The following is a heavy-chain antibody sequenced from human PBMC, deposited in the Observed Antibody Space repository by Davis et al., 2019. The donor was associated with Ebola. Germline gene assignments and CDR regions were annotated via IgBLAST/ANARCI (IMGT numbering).Heavy chain of an antibody. V-gene: IGHV5-51*01. D-gene: IGHD5-24*01. CDR1: GYSFTSYW. CDR2: IYPGDSDT. CDR3: ARLGSRRDGSYGEFGY. J-gene: IGHJ4*02. Sequence: PGGSLRLSCKGSGYSFTSYWIGWVRQMPGKGLEWMGIIYPGDSDTRYSPSFQGQVTISADKSISTAYLQWSSLKASDTAMYYCARLGSRRDGSYGEFGYWGQGTLVTVSS.